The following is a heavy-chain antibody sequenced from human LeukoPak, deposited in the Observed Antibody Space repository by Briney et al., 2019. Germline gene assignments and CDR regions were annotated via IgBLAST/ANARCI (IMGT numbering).Heavy chain of an antibody. D-gene: IGHD6-13*01. V-gene: IGHV3-21*01. J-gene: IGHJ4*02. Sequence: PGGSLRLSCAASGFNFSSYSMNWVRQAPGKGLEWVSSISSSSFRYYADSVKGRFTISRDNAKNSLYLQMNSLRAEDTAVYYCARDLIAAAGDYWGQGTLVTVSS. CDR2: ISSSSFR. CDR3: ARDLIAAAGDY. CDR1: GFNFSSYS.